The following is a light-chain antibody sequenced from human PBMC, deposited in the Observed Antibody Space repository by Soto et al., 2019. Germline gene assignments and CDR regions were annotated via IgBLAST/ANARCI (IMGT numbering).Light chain of an antibody. CDR3: QQYGNLPLT. Sequence: DIQMTQSPSSLSASVVDRVTITFQASQDIKNYLNWYQQKSGKAPKLLIYDASDLETGVPSRFSGSGSGTDFTFTINSLQPEDIATYYCQQYGNLPLTFGGGTKVDIK. CDR2: DAS. CDR1: QDIKNY. V-gene: IGKV1-33*01. J-gene: IGKJ4*01.